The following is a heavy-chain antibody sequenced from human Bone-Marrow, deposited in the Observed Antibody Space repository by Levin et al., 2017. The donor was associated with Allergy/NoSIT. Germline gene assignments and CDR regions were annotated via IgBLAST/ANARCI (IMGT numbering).Heavy chain of an antibody. CDR2: IHSDTTIT. CDR3: ARGGCSSTSCLDY. V-gene: IGHV3-74*01. D-gene: IGHD2-2*01. Sequence: GGSLRLSCAASGFTFSPYYMHWVRQAPGKGLAWVSNIHSDTTITNYADSVKGRFTISRDNAKNTLYLQMNSLRAEDTAVYYCARGGCSSTSCLDYWGQGTLVTVSS. J-gene: IGHJ4*02. CDR1: GFTFSPYY.